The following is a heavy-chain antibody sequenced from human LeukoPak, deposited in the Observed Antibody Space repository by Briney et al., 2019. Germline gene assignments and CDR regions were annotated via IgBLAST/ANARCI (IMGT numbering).Heavy chain of an antibody. CDR1: GFTFSSNG. CDR3: ATEYYYDSSGYYYPDY. CDR2: ISSSSSYI. V-gene: IGHV3-21*01. Sequence: GGSLRLSCAASGFTFSSNGMSWVRQAPGKGLEWVSSISSSSSYIYYADSVKGRFTISRDNAKNSLYLQMNSLRAEDTAVYYCATEYYYDSSGYYYPDYWGQGTLVTVSS. D-gene: IGHD3-22*01. J-gene: IGHJ4*02.